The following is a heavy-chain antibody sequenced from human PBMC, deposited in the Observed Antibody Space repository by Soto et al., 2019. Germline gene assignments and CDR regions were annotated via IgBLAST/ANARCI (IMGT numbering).Heavy chain of an antibody. J-gene: IGHJ3*02. CDR3: ARVHIVVVTVAFDI. CDR2: IIPIFGTA. CDR1: GGTFSSYA. D-gene: IGHD2-21*02. V-gene: IGHV1-69*12. Sequence: QVQLVQSGAEVKKPGSSVKVSCKASGGTFSSYAISWVRQAPGQGLEWMGGIIPIFGTANYAQKFQGRVTITADESTSIAYMELSSLRSEDTAVYYCARVHIVVVTVAFDIWGQGTMVTVSS.